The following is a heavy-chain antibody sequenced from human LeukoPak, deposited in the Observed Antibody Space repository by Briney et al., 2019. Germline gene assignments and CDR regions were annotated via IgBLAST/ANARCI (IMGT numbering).Heavy chain of an antibody. CDR2: IYSSGST. D-gene: IGHD6-19*01. Sequence: TSETLSLTCTVSGGSISSYYWSWIRQPAGKGLEWIGRIYSSGSTSYNPPLKSRVTMSVDTSKNQFSLKLSSVTAADTAVYYCARQTAGNDAFDIWGQGTTVTVSS. CDR1: GGSISSYY. J-gene: IGHJ3*02. CDR3: ARQTAGNDAFDI. V-gene: IGHV4-4*07.